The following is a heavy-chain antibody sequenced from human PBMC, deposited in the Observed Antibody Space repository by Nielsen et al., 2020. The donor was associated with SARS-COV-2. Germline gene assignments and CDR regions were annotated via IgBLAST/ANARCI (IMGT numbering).Heavy chain of an antibody. CDR3: ARDGRGYSGYDFVPPFDY. J-gene: IGHJ4*02. V-gene: IGHV3-74*01. CDR1: GFTFSSTW. D-gene: IGHD5-12*01. Sequence: GESLKISCSASGFTFSSTWMDWVRQAPGQGLVWVSRINPSGSGTAYADSVKGRFAVSRDNAGNTVVLQIHSLRVEDTAVYYCARDGRGYSGYDFVPPFDYWGQGTLVTVSS. CDR2: INPSGSGT.